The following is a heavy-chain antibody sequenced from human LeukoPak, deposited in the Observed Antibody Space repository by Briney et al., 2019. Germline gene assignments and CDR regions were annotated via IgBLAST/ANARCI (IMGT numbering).Heavy chain of an antibody. V-gene: IGHV1-69*01. CDR3: ARVMGAPYYYYYGMDV. J-gene: IGHJ6*02. Sequence: GSSVKVSCKASGGTFSSYAISWVRQAPGQGLGWMGGIIPIFGTANYAQKFQGRVTITADESTSTAYMELSSLRSEDTAVYYCARVMGAPYYYYYGMDVWGQGTTVTVSS. D-gene: IGHD1-26*01. CDR1: GGTFSSYA. CDR2: IIPIFGTA.